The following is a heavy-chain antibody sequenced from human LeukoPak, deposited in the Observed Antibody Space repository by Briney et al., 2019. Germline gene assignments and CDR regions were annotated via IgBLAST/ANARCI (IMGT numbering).Heavy chain of an antibody. D-gene: IGHD5-24*01. J-gene: IGHJ5*02. CDR3: ARGNGYNYH. V-gene: IGHV3-30*02. Sequence: GGSLRLSCAASGFTFSSYAMHWVRQAPGKGLEWVAFIRYDGSNKYYADSVKGRFTISRDNAKNSLYLQMNSLRAEDTAVYYCARGNGYNYHWGQGTLVTVSS. CDR1: GFTFSSYA. CDR2: IRYDGSNK.